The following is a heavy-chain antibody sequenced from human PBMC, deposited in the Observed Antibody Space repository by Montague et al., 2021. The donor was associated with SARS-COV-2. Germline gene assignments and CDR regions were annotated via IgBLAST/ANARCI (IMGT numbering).Heavy chain of an antibody. Sequence: SRRLSCAASGFTVSSNYMSWVRQAPGKGLEWVSVIYSGGSTYYADSVTGRSTIPSDNSKNTLYPQMNSLRAEDTAVHYCAWDQRSWSVEAWSPTGCYYGIDDWGQGTTVTVSS. CDR2: IYSGGST. CDR3: AWDQRSWSVEAWSPTGCYYGIDD. D-gene: IGHD6-13*01. V-gene: IGHV3-66*01. CDR1: GFTVSSNY. J-gene: IGHJ6*02.